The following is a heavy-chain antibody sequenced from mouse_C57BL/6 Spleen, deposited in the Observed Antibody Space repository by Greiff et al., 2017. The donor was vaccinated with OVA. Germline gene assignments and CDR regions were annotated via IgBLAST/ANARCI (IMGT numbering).Heavy chain of an antibody. V-gene: IGHV1-64*01. Sequence: QVHVKQSGAELVKPGASVKLSCKASGYTFTSYWMHWVKQRPGQGLEWIGMIHPNSGSTNYNEKFKSKATLTVDKSSSTAYMQLSSLTSEDSAVYYCARGRVTTTVSFDYWGQGTTLTVSS. CDR3: ARGRVTTTVSFDY. CDR1: GYTFTSYW. D-gene: IGHD1-1*01. J-gene: IGHJ2*01. CDR2: IHPNSGST.